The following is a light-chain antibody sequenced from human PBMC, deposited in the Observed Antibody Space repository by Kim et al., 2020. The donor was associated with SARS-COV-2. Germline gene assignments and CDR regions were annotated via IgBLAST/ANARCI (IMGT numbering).Light chain of an antibody. V-gene: IGKV1-17*01. CDR1: QDIRND. CDR2: GAS. CDR3: LQHNTYPIT. J-gene: IGKJ5*01. Sequence: ASVGDGVTITGRASQDIRNDLGWYQQNPGRAPKRLFYGASSLQSGVPSRFSGSESGTEFTLTISSVQPEDFATYFCLQHNTYPITFGQGTRLEIK.